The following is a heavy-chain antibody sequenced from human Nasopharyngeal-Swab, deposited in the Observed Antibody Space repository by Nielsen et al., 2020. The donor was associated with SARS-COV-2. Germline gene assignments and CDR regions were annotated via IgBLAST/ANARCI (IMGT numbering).Heavy chain of an antibody. V-gene: IGHV1-24*01. CDR1: GYTLTELS. CDR2: FDPEDGET. CDR3: ASPDITMINNWYFDL. Sequence: ASVKVSCKVSGYTLTELSMHWVRQAPGKGLEWMGGFDPEDGETIYAQKFQGRVTITADKSTSTAYMELSSLRSEDTAVYYCASPDITMINNWYFDLWGRGTLVTVSS. D-gene: IGHD3-22*01. J-gene: IGHJ2*01.